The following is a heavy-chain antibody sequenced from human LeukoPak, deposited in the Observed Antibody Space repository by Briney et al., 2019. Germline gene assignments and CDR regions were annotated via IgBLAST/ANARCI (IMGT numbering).Heavy chain of an antibody. CDR2: ISSSGSTI. Sequence: GGSLRLSCAASGFTFSSYEMNWVRQAPGKGLEWVSYISSSGSTIYYADSVKGRFTISRDNAKNSLYLQMNSLRAEDTAVYYCAGSPSSGYYYYYYYMDVWGKGTTVTISS. CDR3: AGSPSSGYYYYYYYMDV. D-gene: IGHD3-22*01. V-gene: IGHV3-48*03. J-gene: IGHJ6*03. CDR1: GFTFSSYE.